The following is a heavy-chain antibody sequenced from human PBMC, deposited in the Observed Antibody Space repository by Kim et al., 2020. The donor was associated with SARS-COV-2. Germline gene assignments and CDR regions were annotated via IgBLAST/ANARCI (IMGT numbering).Heavy chain of an antibody. D-gene: IGHD4-17*01. Sequence: GGSLRLSCSASGFTFSSYVMHWVRQAPGKGLEYVSAINPNGGNTYYVDSVKGRFTISRDNSKNTLYLEMSSLRPDDTAVYYCVKEKDGDSYNWFDPWGQGTLVTVSS. CDR3: VKEKDGDSYNWFDP. J-gene: IGHJ5*02. CDR2: INPNGGNT. V-gene: IGHV3-64D*09. CDR1: GFTFSSYV.